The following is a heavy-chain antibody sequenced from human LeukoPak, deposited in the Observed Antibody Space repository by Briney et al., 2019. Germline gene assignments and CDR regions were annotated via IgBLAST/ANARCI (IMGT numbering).Heavy chain of an antibody. D-gene: IGHD2-2*01. Sequence: PSETLSLTCSVSGASITTHHWTWIRQSPAKGLEWIGYSHINGGSYYNPSLKSRVTISLDTSENQFSLKLSSVTAADTGVYYCAREKIYTIVPAATPFDYWGQGTLVTVSS. CDR1: GASITTHH. CDR2: SHINGGS. J-gene: IGHJ4*02. V-gene: IGHV4-59*11. CDR3: AREKIYTIVPAATPFDY.